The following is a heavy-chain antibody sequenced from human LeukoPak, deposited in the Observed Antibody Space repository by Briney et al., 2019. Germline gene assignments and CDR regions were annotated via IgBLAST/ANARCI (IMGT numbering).Heavy chain of an antibody. CDR1: GFTVSTNY. CDR3: ARDLRSNSWYDAFDM. Sequence: GGSLRLSCAAPGFTVSTNYMSWVRQAPGKGLEWVSVIYSGGSTYYADSVKGRFTISRDNSKNTLYLQMNSLRAEDTAVYYCARDLRSNSWYDAFDMWGQGTMVTVSS. CDR2: IYSGGST. V-gene: IGHV3-66*01. D-gene: IGHD6-13*01. J-gene: IGHJ3*02.